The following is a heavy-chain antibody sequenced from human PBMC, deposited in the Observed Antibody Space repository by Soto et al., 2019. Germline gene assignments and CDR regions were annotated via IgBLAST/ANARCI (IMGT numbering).Heavy chain of an antibody. J-gene: IGHJ6*02. CDR1: GGSISSCY. V-gene: IGHV4-59*01. Sequence: SETLSLTCTVSGGSISSCYWSWIRQPPGKGLEWIGYIYYSGSTNYNPSLKSRVTISVDTSKNQFSLKLSSVTAADTAVYYCARMPYYYDSSGYYYYYYGMDVWGQGTTVTVSS. D-gene: IGHD3-22*01. CDR3: ARMPYYYDSSGYYYYYYGMDV. CDR2: IYYSGST.